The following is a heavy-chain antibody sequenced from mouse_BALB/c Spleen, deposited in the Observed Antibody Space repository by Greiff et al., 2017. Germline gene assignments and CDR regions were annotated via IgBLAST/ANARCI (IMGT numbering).Heavy chain of an antibody. CDR2: IRNKANGYTT. D-gene: IGHD2-1*01. CDR1: GFTFTDYY. CDR3: ARQYYGNFHFDY. J-gene: IGHJ2*01. V-gene: IGHV7-3*02. Sequence: EVKVVESGGGLVQPGGSLRLSCATSGFTFTDYYMSWVRQPPGKALEWLGFIRNKANGYTTEYSASVKGRFTISRDNSQSILYLQMNTLRAEDSATYYCARQYYGNFHFDYWGQGTTLTVSS.